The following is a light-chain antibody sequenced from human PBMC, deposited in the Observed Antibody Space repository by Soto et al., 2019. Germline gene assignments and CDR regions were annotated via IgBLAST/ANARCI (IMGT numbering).Light chain of an antibody. Sequence: QSALTQPPSASGSPGQSVTITCTGTSSDVDGYNYVSWYQPHPGQAPKVMIYEVNKRPPGVPDRYSGSKSGNAASLTLSVLKAQDEADSYCSSHAGSDSTVIFGTGTKLTVL. CDR3: SSHAGSDSTVI. CDR2: EVN. J-gene: IGLJ1*01. CDR1: SSDVDGYNY. V-gene: IGLV2-8*01.